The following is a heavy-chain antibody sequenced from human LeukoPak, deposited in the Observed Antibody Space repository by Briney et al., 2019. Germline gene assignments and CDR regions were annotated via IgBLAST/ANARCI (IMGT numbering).Heavy chain of an antibody. CDR3: TTSRGSRYGYRALELPPTPVD. CDR2: IYSGGTT. Sequence: GGSLRLSCAASGFTVSRNYMSWVRQAPGKGLEWVSIIYSGGTTYYADSVKGRFTISRDNSKNTLYLQMNSLRAEDTAVYYCTTSRGSRYGYRALELPPTPVDRGQGTLVTVSS. D-gene: IGHD5-18*01. J-gene: IGHJ4*02. CDR1: GFTVSRNY. V-gene: IGHV3-53*01.